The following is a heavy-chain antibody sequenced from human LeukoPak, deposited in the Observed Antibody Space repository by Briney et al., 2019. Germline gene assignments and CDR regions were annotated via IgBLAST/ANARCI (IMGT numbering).Heavy chain of an antibody. CDR2: INAGNGNT. V-gene: IGHV1-3*01. CDR3: ASSRDSSSWYFSFDY. Sequence: ASVKVSCKASGYTFTSYAMHWVRQAPGQRLEWMGWINAGNGNTKYLQKFQGRVTITRDTSASTAYMELSSLRSEDTAVYYCASSRDSSSWYFSFDYWGQGTLVTVSS. J-gene: IGHJ4*02. CDR1: GYTFTSYA. D-gene: IGHD6-13*01.